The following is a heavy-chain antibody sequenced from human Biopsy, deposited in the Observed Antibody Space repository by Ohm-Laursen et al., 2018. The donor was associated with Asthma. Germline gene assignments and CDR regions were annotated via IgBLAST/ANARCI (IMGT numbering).Heavy chain of an antibody. CDR3: ARAQDYYDSRGYYRSFDY. CDR2: IYYSGNT. V-gene: IGHV4-31*03. Sequence: TLSLTCTVSYCSITSGGYYWTWIRQHPGKGLEWIGFIYYSGNTYYNPSLKSRVSISIDTSKNQFSLKLSSVTAADTAVYYCARAQDYYDSRGYYRSFDYWGQGTLVTVSS. J-gene: IGHJ4*02. CDR1: YCSITSGGYY. D-gene: IGHD3-22*01.